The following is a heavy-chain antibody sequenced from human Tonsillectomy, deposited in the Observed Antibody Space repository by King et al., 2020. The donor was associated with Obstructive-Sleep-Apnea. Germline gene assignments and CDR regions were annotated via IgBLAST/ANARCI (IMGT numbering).Heavy chain of an antibody. CDR2: ISNSGNNK. CDR3: ARGRDYGMDV. J-gene: IGHJ6*02. V-gene: IGHV3-30-3*01. Sequence: VQLVQSGGGVVQPGRSLRLSCAGSGFIFSSDAFDWVRQAPGKGLEWVAFISNSGNNKNYADSVKGRFSISRDNSNNTLYLQMNSLRAEETAVYYCARGRDYGMDVWGQGTTVTVSS. CDR1: GFIFSSDA.